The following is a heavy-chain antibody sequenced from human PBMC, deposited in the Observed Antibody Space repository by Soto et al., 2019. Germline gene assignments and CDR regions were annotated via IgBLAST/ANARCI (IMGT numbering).Heavy chain of an antibody. CDR1: GFTFSNYG. V-gene: IGHV3-33*01. D-gene: IGHD3-10*01. CDR2: IWYDGSNK. J-gene: IGHJ4*02. Sequence: QVQLVESGGGVVQPGRSLRLSCAASGFTFSNYGMHWVRQAPGKGPEWVAVIWYDGSNKYYADSVKDRFTISRDNSKNTLYLQMHSLRAEDTAVYYCASALETGDYWGQGTLVTVSP. CDR3: ASALETGDY.